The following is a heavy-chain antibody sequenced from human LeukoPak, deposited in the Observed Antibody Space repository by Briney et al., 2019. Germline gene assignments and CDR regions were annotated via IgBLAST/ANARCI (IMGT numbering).Heavy chain of an antibody. Sequence: SETLSLTCTVSGGSISSSSYYWGWIRQPPGKGLEWIGSIYYSGSTYYNPSLKSRVTISVDTSKNQFSLKLSSVTAADTAVYYCARHDYSNYGMRFDYWGQGTLVTVSS. CDR2: IYYSGST. D-gene: IGHD4-11*01. CDR3: ARHDYSNYGMRFDY. V-gene: IGHV4-39*01. J-gene: IGHJ4*02. CDR1: GGSISSSSYY.